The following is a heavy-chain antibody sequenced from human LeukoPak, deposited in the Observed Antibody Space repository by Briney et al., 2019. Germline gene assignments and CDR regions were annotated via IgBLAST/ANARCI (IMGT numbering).Heavy chain of an antibody. CDR3: ARHIVPSTPDY. V-gene: IGHV3-66*04. CDR2: IYSGGDT. CDR1: GFTFSTYA. D-gene: IGHD5-12*01. Sequence: GGSLRLSCAASGFTFSTYAMSWVRRAPGRGLEWVSVIYSGGDTYYADSVKSRVTISRDNSKNTLYLQMNSLRAEDTAVYYCARHIVPSTPDYWGQGTLVTVSS. J-gene: IGHJ4*02.